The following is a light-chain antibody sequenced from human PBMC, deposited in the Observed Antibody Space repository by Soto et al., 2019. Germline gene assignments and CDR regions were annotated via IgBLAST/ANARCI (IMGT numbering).Light chain of an antibody. V-gene: IGKV1-39*01. J-gene: IGKJ4*01. Sequence: DIQMTQSPSSLSASVGDRVTITCRASQGIGVYLNWYQEKPGNAHKLLIFAASRLQGGVPSRFSGSGSGTDFTLTISGLQPEDFGYYYCQQSYRTPLTFGGGTKVQIK. CDR2: AAS. CDR3: QQSYRTPLT. CDR1: QGIGVY.